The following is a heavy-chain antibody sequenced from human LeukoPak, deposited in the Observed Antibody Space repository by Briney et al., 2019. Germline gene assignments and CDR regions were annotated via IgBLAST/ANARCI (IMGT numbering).Heavy chain of an antibody. Sequence: SETLSLTCTASGGSISSYYWSWIRQPPGKGLEWIGYIYTSGSTNYNPSLKSRVTISVDTSKNQFSLKLSSVTAADTAVYYCARQDSSGFNVIALDYWGQGTLVTVSS. CDR2: IYTSGST. J-gene: IGHJ4*02. CDR1: GGSISSYY. V-gene: IGHV4-4*09. D-gene: IGHD3-22*01. CDR3: ARQDSSGFNVIALDY.